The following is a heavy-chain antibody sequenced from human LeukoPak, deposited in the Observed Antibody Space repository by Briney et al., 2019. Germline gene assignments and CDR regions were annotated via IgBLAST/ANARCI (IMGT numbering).Heavy chain of an antibody. V-gene: IGHV4-39*01. D-gene: IGHD4-17*01. CDR3: GTRGKHYDYGDYVFDY. CDR2: IYHSGTT. J-gene: IGHJ4*02. Sequence: TSSETLSLTCTVSGGSISSDYWGWIRQPPGKGLEWIGSIYHSGTTYYNPSLKSRVTISVDTSKNQLSLKVTSVTAADTAVYYCGTRGKHYDYGDYVFDYWGQGTLVTVSS. CDR1: GGSISSDY.